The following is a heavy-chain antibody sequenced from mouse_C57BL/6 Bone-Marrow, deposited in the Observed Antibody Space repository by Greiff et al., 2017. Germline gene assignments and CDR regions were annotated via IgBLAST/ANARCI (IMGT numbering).Heavy chain of an antibody. V-gene: IGHV1-82*01. D-gene: IGHD1-1*01. Sequence: VQLQQSGPELVKPGASVKISCKASGYAFSSSWMNWVKQRPGKGLEWIGRIYPGDGATNYNGKFKGKATLTADKSYSRAYMQLSGLTSEDSAVYCCARDPHYYGSSSHWYFDVWGTGTTVTVSS. CDR3: ARDPHYYGSSSHWYFDV. CDR2: IYPGDGAT. J-gene: IGHJ1*03. CDR1: GYAFSSSW.